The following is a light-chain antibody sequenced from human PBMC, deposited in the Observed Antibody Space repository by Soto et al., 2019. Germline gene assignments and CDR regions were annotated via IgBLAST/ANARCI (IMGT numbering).Light chain of an antibody. CDR3: QQYDDVPFT. Sequence: DIQMTQSPSSLSASVGDRVTITCQASQDINDYLNWYQQKPGKAPKLLIYDASNLETGAPSRFSGSGSGTVFTFTISGLQPEDVATYYCQQYDDVPFTFGQGTRLEIK. CDR1: QDINDY. CDR2: DAS. J-gene: IGKJ5*01. V-gene: IGKV1-33*01.